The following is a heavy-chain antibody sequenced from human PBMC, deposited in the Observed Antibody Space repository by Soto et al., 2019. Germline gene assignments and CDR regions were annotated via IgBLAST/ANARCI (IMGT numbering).Heavy chain of an antibody. CDR2: ISAYNGNT. J-gene: IGHJ4*02. CDR3: ARGAYTDWFQTDIDY. V-gene: IGHV1-18*01. D-gene: IGHD3-9*01. Sequence: QVQLVQSGAEVKKPGASVKVSCKASGYTFTSYGIIWVRQAPGQGLEWMGWISAYNGNTNYAQKLQGRVTMTTDTSTSPAYMELRSLRSDDTAVYYCARGAYTDWFQTDIDYWGQGTLVTVSS. CDR1: GYTFTSYG.